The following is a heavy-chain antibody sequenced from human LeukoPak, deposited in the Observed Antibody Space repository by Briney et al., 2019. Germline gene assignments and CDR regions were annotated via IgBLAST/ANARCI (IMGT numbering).Heavy chain of an antibody. CDR1: GFTFSSYS. V-gene: IGHV3-21*01. Sequence: KTGGSLRLSCAASGFTFSSYSMNWVRQAPGKGLEWVSSISSSSSYIYYADSVKGRFTISRDNAKNSLYLQMNSMRAEDTAVYYCARGYCSSTSCYYYYYYGIDVWGQGTTVTVSS. CDR2: ISSSSSYI. CDR3: ARGYCSSTSCYYYYYYGIDV. D-gene: IGHD2-2*01. J-gene: IGHJ6*02.